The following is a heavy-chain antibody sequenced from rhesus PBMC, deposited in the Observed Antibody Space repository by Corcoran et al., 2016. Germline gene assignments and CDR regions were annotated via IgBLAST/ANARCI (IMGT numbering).Heavy chain of an antibody. CDR1: GGSIGSSY. CDR2: IYGSGRST. V-gene: IGHV4-169*01. Sequence: QLQLQESGPGLVKPSETLSVTCAVSGGSIGSSYRSWIRQAPGKGLEWVGYIYGSGRSTNYTPSLKSRVTLSVDTSKNQLSLKLSSMTAADTAVYYCARALKPRTYYFDYWGQGVLVTVSS. J-gene: IGHJ4*01. D-gene: IGHD3-40*01. CDR3: ARALKPRTYYFDY.